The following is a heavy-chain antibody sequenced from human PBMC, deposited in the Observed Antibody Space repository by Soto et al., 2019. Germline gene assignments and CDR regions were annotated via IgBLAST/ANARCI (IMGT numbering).Heavy chain of an antibody. J-gene: IGHJ4*02. D-gene: IGHD3-16*01. Sequence: QIQLVQSGAEVKKPGASVKVSCKASGYTFTDHGISWVRQAPGQGLEWMGWISAYSDQTVYAQRFQGRFTMTTDKYTNTAYMELRSLTSDDTAVYYCAKDRPRLPQNFLDVYWGQGTLITVSS. V-gene: IGHV1-18*01. CDR1: GYTFTDHG. CDR2: ISAYSDQT. CDR3: AKDRPRLPQNFLDVY.